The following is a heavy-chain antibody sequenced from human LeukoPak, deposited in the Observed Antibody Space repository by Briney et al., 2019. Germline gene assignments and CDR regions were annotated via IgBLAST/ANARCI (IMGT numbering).Heavy chain of an antibody. D-gene: IGHD5-24*01. Sequence: PSETLSLTCTVSGGSISSSSYYWGWIRQPPGKGLEWIGSIYYSGSTYYNPSLKSRVTMSVDTSKNQFSLKLSSVTAADTAVYYCARDIPGRDGYNWYYYGMDVWGQGTTVTVSS. V-gene: IGHV4-39*07. CDR3: ARDIPGRDGYNWYYYGMDV. J-gene: IGHJ6*02. CDR1: GGSISSSSYY. CDR2: IYYSGST.